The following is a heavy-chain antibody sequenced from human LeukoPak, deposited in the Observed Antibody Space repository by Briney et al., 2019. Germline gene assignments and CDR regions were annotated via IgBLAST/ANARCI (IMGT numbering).Heavy chain of an antibody. CDR1: GFACSGYE. Sequence: GGSLRRSCAASGFACSGYEMNWLRQATGKGLEWVSSISSSSSYIYYADSVKGRFTISRDNAKNSLYLQMNSLRAEDTAVYYCARSSTVPNPDYWGQGTLVTVSS. CDR3: ARSSTVPNPDY. D-gene: IGHD4-17*01. J-gene: IGHJ4*02. CDR2: ISSSSSYI. V-gene: IGHV3-21*01.